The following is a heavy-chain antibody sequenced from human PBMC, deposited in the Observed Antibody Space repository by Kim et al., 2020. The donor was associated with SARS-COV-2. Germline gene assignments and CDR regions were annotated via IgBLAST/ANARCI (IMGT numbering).Heavy chain of an antibody. CDR1: GYTFTSYY. D-gene: IGHD3-3*01. CDR2: INPSGGST. J-gene: IGHJ4*02. Sequence: ASVKVSCKASGYTFTSYYMHWVRQAPGQGLEWMGIINPSGGSTSYAQKFQGRVTMTRDTSTSTVYMELSSLRSEDTAVYYCARDSGPDYDFWSGYYIPDYWGQGTLVTVSS. V-gene: IGHV1-46*01. CDR3: ARDSGPDYDFWSGYYIPDY.